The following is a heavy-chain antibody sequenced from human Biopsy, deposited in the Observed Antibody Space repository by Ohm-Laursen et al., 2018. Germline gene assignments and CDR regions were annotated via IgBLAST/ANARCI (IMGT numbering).Heavy chain of an antibody. D-gene: IGHD5-24*01. Sequence: GSLRLSCSASGFTFSPYSMNWVRQAPGQGLEWVSSISSSGSFIYFADSVKGRFTISRDNARNSLYLQMNSLRAEDTAVYYCGRGPSGVATIGRGQGTLVTVSS. CDR3: GRGPSGVATIG. CDR2: ISSSGSFI. CDR1: GFTFSPYS. J-gene: IGHJ4*02. V-gene: IGHV3-21*01.